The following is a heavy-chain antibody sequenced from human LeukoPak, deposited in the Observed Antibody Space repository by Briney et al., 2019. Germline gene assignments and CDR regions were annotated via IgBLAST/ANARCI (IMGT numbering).Heavy chain of an antibody. CDR3: ANHITMVRGVIGY. V-gene: IGHV3-23*01. CDR2: ISGSGGST. CDR1: GFTFSSYA. J-gene: IGHJ4*02. D-gene: IGHD3-10*01. Sequence: GGSLRLSCAASGFTFSSYAMSWVRQAPGKGLEWVSAISGSGGSTYYADSVKGRFTISRDNSKNTLYLQMNSLRAEDTAVYYCANHITMVRGVIGYWGQGTLVTVSS.